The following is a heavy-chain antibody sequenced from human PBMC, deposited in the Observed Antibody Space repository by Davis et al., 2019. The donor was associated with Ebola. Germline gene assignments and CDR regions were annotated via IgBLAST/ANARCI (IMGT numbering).Heavy chain of an antibody. CDR2: ISSSGTTT. CDR1: GFTFSSYA. Sequence: GESLKISCAASGFTFSSYAMSWVRQAPGKGLEWVSTISSSGTTTYYADSMRGRFTISRDNSKNTVSLQVNSLIGEDSAVYHCGKVLSPRSVAGALDVWGQGTTVTVSS. D-gene: IGHD3-10*01. CDR3: GKVLSPRSVAGALDV. J-gene: IGHJ6*02. V-gene: IGHV3-23*01.